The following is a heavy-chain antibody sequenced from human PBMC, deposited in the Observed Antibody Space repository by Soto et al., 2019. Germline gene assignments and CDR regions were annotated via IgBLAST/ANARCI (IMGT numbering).Heavy chain of an antibody. CDR2: INAGNGNT. Sequence: GASVKVSCKASGYTFTSYAMHCVRQAPGQRLEWMGCINAGNGNTKYSQKFQGRVTITRDTSASTAYMELSSLRAEDTPVYYCATTYDFWSGYPLDPWGQGTLVTVSS. J-gene: IGHJ5*02. CDR1: GYTFTSYA. D-gene: IGHD3-3*01. V-gene: IGHV1-3*01. CDR3: ATTYDFWSGYPLDP.